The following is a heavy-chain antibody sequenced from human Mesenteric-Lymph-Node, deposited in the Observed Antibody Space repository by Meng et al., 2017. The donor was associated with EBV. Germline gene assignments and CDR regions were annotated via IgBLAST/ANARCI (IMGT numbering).Heavy chain of an antibody. Sequence: GQLQQWGGVLLKPSETRSLACEVSVRSFSNYYWSWIRQTPGKGLEWIGEINHSGSANYNPSLKSRVTISIDTSKNQFSLRLNSVTAADTAVYYCARGVQVAWRFDPWGQGTLVTVSS. CDR2: INHSGSA. V-gene: IGHV4-34*02. CDR3: ARGVQVAWRFDP. J-gene: IGHJ5*02. D-gene: IGHD2-15*01. CDR1: VRSFSNYY.